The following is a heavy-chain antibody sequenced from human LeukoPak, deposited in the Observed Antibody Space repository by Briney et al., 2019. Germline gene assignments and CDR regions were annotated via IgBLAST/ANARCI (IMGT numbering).Heavy chain of an antibody. CDR2: IYTSGST. CDR1: GYSISSGYY. D-gene: IGHD5-24*01. CDR3: ARDLVEMATIALDY. J-gene: IGHJ4*02. V-gene: IGHV4-4*07. Sequence: SETLSLTCAVSGYSISSGYYWGWIRQPAGKGLEWIGRIYTSGSTNYNPSLKSRVTMSVDTSKNQFSLKLSSVTAADTAAYYCARDLVEMATIALDYWGQGTLVTVSS.